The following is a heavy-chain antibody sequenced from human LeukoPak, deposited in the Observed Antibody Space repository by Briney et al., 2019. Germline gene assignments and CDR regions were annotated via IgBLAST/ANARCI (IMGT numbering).Heavy chain of an antibody. V-gene: IGHV4-30-4*01. D-gene: IGHD4-11*01. CDR2: IYYSGNT. Sequence: PSQTLSLTCTVSGGSISSADYFWSWIRQPPGKGLEWIGCIYYSGNTYYDPSLKSRITILLDTSKNQFSLNLSSVTAADTAVYYCARRDYTGSWVDYWGQGTLVTVSS. CDR3: ARRDYTGSWVDY. CDR1: GGSISSADYF. J-gene: IGHJ4*02.